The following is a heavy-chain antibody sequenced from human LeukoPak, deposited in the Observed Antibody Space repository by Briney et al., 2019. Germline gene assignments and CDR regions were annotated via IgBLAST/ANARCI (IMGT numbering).Heavy chain of an antibody. Sequence: GGPLRLSCAASGFTFSSYAMSWVRQAPGKGLEWVSYFSSSGGGTFYAGPVKGRFTISRDNSKNTLYLQMNSLRADDTAVYYCAKAVGHIDYWGQGTLVTVSS. J-gene: IGHJ4*02. V-gene: IGHV3-23*01. CDR3: AKAVGHIDY. CDR1: GFTFSSYA. CDR2: FSSSGGGT.